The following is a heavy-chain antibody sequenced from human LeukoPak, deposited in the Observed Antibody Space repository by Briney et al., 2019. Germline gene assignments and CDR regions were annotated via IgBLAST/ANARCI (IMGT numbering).Heavy chain of an antibody. CDR3: AGEVGSGGRTHWYFDL. CDR1: RFTFSSYG. CDR2: ISDSTSSK. V-gene: IGHV3-48*02. D-gene: IGHD6-19*01. J-gene: IGHJ2*01. Sequence: GGSLRLSCAASRFTFSSYGMNWVRQAPGKGLEWVSYISDSTSSKYYADSVKGRFTISRDNAKNSLYLQMNSLRDEDTAVYYCAGEVGSGGRTHWYFDLWGRGTLVTVSS.